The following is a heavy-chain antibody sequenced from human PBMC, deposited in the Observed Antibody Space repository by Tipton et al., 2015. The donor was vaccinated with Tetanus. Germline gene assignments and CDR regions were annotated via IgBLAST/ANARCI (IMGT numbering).Heavy chain of an antibody. CDR1: GYIFNNYW. J-gene: IGHJ4*02. V-gene: IGHV5-51*01. D-gene: IGHD2-8*02. CDR2: IYPGDSDT. Sequence: QLVQSGGEVKKPGESLKISCKGSGYIFNNYWIGWVRQKPGKGLEWMGIIYPGDSDTRYSPSFQGQVTISVDKSINTACLQWSSLKASDTSMFSCARAHCTEGVCNFDFWGQAALVPVAS. CDR3: ARAHCTEGVCNFDF.